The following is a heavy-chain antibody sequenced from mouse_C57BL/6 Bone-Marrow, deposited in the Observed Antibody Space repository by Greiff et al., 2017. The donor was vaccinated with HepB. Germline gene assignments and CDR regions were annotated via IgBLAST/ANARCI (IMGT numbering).Heavy chain of an antibody. CDR2: IWRGGST. V-gene: IGHV2-5*01. CDR1: GFSLTSYG. Sequence: QVQLQQSGPGLVQPSQSLSITCTVSGFSLTSYGVHWVRQSPGTGLAWLGVIWRGGSTDYNAAFMSRLSITKDNSKSQVFFKMNSLQADDTAIYYCAKKRDYYDYDWYFDVWGTGTTVTVSS. CDR3: AKKRDYYDYDWYFDV. D-gene: IGHD2-4*01. J-gene: IGHJ1*03.